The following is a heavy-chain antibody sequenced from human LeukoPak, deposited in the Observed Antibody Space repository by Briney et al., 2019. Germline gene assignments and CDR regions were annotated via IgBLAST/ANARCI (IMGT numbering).Heavy chain of an antibody. J-gene: IGHJ4*02. V-gene: IGHV3-30*02. CDR2: IRYDGSNK. D-gene: IGHD3-10*01. CDR3: ARDYYGSGSYFDY. CDR1: GFTFSSYG. Sequence: GGSLRLSCAASGFTFSSYGMHWVRQAPGKGLEWVAFIRYDGSNKYYADSVKGRFTISRDNAKNSLYLQMNSLRAEDTAVYYCARDYYGSGSYFDYWGQGTLVTVSS.